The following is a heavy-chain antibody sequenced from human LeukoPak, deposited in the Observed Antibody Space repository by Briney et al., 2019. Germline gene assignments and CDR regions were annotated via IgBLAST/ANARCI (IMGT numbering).Heavy chain of an antibody. CDR3: ATTGYSSSWTRRPPYYFDY. CDR1: GGSFSGYY. CDR2: INHSGST. V-gene: IGHV4-34*01. Sequence: SETLPLTCAAYGGSFSGYYWSWIRQPPGKGLEWIGEINHSGSTNYNPSLKSRVTISVDTSKNQFSLKLSSVTAADTAVYYCATTGYSSSWTRRPPYYFDYWGQGTLVTVSS. J-gene: IGHJ4*02. D-gene: IGHD6-13*01.